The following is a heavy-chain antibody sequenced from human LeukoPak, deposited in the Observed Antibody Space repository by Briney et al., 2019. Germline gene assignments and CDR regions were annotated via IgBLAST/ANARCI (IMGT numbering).Heavy chain of an antibody. J-gene: IGHJ4*02. CDR3: ARQVGSSWYESAYYFDY. CDR2: IYYSGST. V-gene: IGHV4-39*01. Sequence: PSETLSLTCTVSGGSISSSSYYWGWIRQPPGKGLEWIGSIYYSGSTYYNPSLKSQVTISVDTSKNQFSLKLSSVTAADTAVYYCARQVGSSWYESAYYFDYWGQGTLVTVSP. D-gene: IGHD6-13*01. CDR1: GGSISSSSYY.